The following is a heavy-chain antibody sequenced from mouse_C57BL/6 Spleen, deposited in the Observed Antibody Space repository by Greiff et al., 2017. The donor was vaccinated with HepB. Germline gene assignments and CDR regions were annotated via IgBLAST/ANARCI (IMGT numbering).Heavy chain of an antibody. Sequence: EVQLQQSGPELVKPGASVKISCKASGYTFTDYYMNWVKQSHGKSLEWIGDINPNNGGTSYNQKFKGKATLTVDKSSSTAYMELRSLTSEDSAVYYCARRDYYYGSSYEVDYWGQGTSVTVSS. CDR3: ARRDYYYGSSYEVDY. J-gene: IGHJ4*01. CDR2: INPNNGGT. D-gene: IGHD1-1*01. CDR1: GYTFTDYY. V-gene: IGHV1-26*01.